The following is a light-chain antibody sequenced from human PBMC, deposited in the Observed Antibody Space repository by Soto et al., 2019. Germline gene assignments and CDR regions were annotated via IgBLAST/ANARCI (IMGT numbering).Light chain of an antibody. J-gene: IGKJ2*01. CDR3: QQYGRSTRT. CDR2: GAS. Sequence: EMVLTQSPGTLSLSPGERATLSCTASQSVSSSYLAWYQQKTGQAPRLLIYGASSSATGITDRFSGSGSGTDFTLTISRLEPEAFAVYYCQQYGRSTRTVGEGTKLEIK. V-gene: IGKV3-20*01. CDR1: QSVSSSY.